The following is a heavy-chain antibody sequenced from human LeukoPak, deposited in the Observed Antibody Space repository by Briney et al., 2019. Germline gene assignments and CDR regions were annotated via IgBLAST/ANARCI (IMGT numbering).Heavy chain of an antibody. D-gene: IGHD3-22*01. V-gene: IGHV1-2*02. J-gene: IGHJ6*02. CDR2: INPNSGGT. Sequence: ASVKVSCKASGYTFTGYYMHWVRQAPGQGLEWMGWINPNSGGTNYAQKFQGRVTMTRDTSISTAYMELSRLRSDDTAVYYCASGLYYYDSSGYRKLYYYYGMDVWGQGTTVTVSS. CDR1: GYTFTGYY. CDR3: ASGLYYYDSSGYRKLYYYYGMDV.